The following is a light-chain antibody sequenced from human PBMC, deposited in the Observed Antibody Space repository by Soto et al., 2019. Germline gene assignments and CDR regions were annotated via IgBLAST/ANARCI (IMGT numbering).Light chain of an antibody. CDR2: HAS. CDR1: QGISTW. V-gene: IGKV1-5*01. J-gene: IGKJ1*01. CDR3: QQYNSYSET. Sequence: EIRMTQSPSTVSASIRDTVTVACRASQGISTWLAWYQQKPGKAPKLLIFHASSLESGVPSRFSGSGSGTEFTLTISSLQSDDFATYYCQQYNSYSETFGQGTKVDIK.